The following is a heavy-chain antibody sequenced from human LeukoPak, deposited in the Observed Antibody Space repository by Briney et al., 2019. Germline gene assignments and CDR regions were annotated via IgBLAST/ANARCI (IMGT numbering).Heavy chain of an antibody. J-gene: IGHJ6*03. CDR1: GFTFSSYW. D-gene: IGHD3-22*01. V-gene: IGHV3-7*01. Sequence: PGGSLRLSCAASGFTFSSYWMSWVRQAPGKGLEWVANIKQDGSEKYYVDSVKGRFTISRDNAKNSLYLQMNSLRAEDTAVYYCARDTYYYDSSGYPPLYYYYYMDVWGKGTTVTVSS. CDR3: ARDTYYYDSSGYPPLYYYYYMDV. CDR2: IKQDGSEK.